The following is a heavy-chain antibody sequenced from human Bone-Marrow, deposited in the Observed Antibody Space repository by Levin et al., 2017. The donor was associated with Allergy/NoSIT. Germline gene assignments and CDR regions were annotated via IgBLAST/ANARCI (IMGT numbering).Heavy chain of an antibody. CDR1: GFTFSTSA. CDR3: ARGINYGLDV. Sequence: PGESLKISCAASGFTFSTSAMHWVRQAPGEGLVWVSRLNADGHTHYADSVKGRFTISRDNAKNTLYLQLNSLRVEDTAVYHCARGINYGLDVWGQGTTVTVSS. V-gene: IGHV3-74*01. J-gene: IGHJ6*02. CDR2: LNADGHT. D-gene: IGHD1-14*01.